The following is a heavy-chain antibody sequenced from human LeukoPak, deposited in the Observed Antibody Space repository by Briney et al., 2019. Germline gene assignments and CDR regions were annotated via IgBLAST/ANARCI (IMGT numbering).Heavy chain of an antibody. V-gene: IGHV1-2*02. CDR1: GYTFTGYY. D-gene: IGHD3-22*01. CDR2: INPNSGDT. J-gene: IGHJ4*02. CDR3: TRDKGRGYDTSAYLTDYSCY. Sequence: ASVKVSCKASGYTFTGYYIHWVRQAPGQGLEWMGWINPNSGDTNSAQKFQGRVTMTRDTSISTAYLELSRLRSDDTALYYCTRDKGRGYDTSAYLTDYSCYWSQGTLVTVSS.